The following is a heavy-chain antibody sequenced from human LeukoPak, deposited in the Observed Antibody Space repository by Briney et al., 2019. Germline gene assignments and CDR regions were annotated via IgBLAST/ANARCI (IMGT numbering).Heavy chain of an antibody. J-gene: IGHJ3*02. V-gene: IGHV4-59*01. CDR2: IYYSGST. D-gene: IGHD1-26*01. CDR1: GGSISSYY. CDR3: AREWSAFDI. Sequence: SETPSLTCTVPGGSISSYYWSWIRQPPGKGLEWIGYIYYSGSTNYNPSLKSRGTISVDTSKNQFSLKLRSVTAADTAVYYCAREWSAFDIWGPGTMVTVS.